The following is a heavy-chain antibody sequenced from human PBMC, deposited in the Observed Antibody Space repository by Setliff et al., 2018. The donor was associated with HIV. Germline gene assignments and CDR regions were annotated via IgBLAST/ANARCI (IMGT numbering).Heavy chain of an antibody. V-gene: IGHV4-61*08. Sequence: TLSLTCTISGDSVSNGGFFWNWIRQPPGKGLEWIGNIYYSGTTKYNPSLKSRLTLSVDTSKNEFSLNLTSVTAADTAVYYCARTYSSNWYIDYWGQGTLVTVSS. CDR1: GDSVSNGGFF. D-gene: IGHD6-13*01. CDR2: IYYSGTT. CDR3: ARTYSSNWYIDY. J-gene: IGHJ4*02.